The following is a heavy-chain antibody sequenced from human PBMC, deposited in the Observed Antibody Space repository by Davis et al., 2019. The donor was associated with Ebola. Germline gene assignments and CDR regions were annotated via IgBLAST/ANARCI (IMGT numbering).Heavy chain of an antibody. CDR1: GFTFSSYS. CDR2: IKQDGSEK. J-gene: IGHJ5*02. CDR3: AREVVAAHNWFDP. V-gene: IGHV3-7*01. Sequence: GGSLRLSCAASGFTFSSYSMNWVRQAPGKGLEWVANIKQDGSEKYYVDSVKGRFTISRDNAKNSLYLQMNSLRAEDTAVYYCAREVVAAHNWFDPWGQGTLVTVSS. D-gene: IGHD2-15*01.